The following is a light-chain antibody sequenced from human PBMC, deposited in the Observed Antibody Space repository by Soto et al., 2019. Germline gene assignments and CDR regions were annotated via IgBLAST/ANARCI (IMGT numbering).Light chain of an antibody. CDR3: SSYTSSLGVV. CDR2: DVS. CDR1: SSDVGGYNY. V-gene: IGLV2-14*01. J-gene: IGLJ2*01. Sequence: QSVLTQPASVSGSPGQSITISCTGTSSDVGGYNYVSWYQQHPGKAPKLMIYDVSNRPSVVSNRFSGSKSGNTASLTISGLQGEDEADYYCSSYTSSLGVVFGGGTKLTVL.